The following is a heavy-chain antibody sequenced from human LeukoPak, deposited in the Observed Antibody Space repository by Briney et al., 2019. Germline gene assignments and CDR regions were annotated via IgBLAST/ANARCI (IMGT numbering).Heavy chain of an antibody. CDR2: IYYSGST. Sequence: PSETLSLTCTVSGGSISSSSYYWGWIRQPPGKGLEWIGSIYYSGSTNYNPSLKSRVTISVDTSKNQFSLKLSSVTAADTAVYYCAGSVEWSTDTRGPNDYWGQGTLVTVSS. CDR3: AGSVEWSTDTRGPNDY. V-gene: IGHV4-39*07. CDR1: GGSISSSSYY. D-gene: IGHD3-3*01. J-gene: IGHJ4*02.